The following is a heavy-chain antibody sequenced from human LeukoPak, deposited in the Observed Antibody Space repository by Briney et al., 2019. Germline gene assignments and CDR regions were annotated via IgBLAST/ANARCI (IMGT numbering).Heavy chain of an antibody. Sequence: GGSLRLSCAASGFTFSSYAMHWVRQAPGKGLEYVSAISSNGGSTYYANSVKGRSTISRDNSKNTLYLQMNSLRAEDTAVYYCAKPVYSSSPWDYWGQGTLVPVSS. V-gene: IGHV3-64*01. J-gene: IGHJ4*02. D-gene: IGHD6-6*01. CDR1: GFTFSSYA. CDR3: AKPVYSSSPWDY. CDR2: ISSNGGST.